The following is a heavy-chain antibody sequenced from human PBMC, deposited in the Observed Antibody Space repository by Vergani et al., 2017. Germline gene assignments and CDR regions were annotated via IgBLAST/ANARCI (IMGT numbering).Heavy chain of an antibody. Sequence: QVQLVQSGAEVKKPGSSVKVSCKASGGTFSSYAISWVRQAPGQGLEWMGGIIPIFGTANYAQKFQGRVTITADESTSTAYMELSSLRSEDTAVYYCAGNSYGYEMGYYYYGMDVWGQGTTVTVSS. CDR3: AGNSYGYEMGYYYYGMDV. CDR2: IIPIFGTA. D-gene: IGHD5-18*01. J-gene: IGHJ6*02. V-gene: IGHV1-69*01. CDR1: GGTFSSYA.